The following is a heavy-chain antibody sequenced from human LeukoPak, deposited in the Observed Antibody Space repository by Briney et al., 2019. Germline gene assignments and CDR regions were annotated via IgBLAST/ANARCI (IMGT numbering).Heavy chain of an antibody. V-gene: IGHV3-15*01. CDR1: GFNFTNAW. CDR3: TTAGDYDILTGYPIDY. J-gene: IGHJ4*02. Sequence: RGSLRLSCIISGFNFTNAWMSWVRQTPGEALEWVGRIKSKADDGTTDYAAPVKGRFTISRDDSKNTLYLQMNSLKTEDTAVYYCTTAGDYDILTGYPIDYWGQGTLVTVSS. D-gene: IGHD3-9*01. CDR2: IKSKADDGTT.